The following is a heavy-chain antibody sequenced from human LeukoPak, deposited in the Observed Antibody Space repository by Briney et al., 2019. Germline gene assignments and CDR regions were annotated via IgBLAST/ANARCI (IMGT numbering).Heavy chain of an antibody. V-gene: IGHV1-8*01. D-gene: IGHD6-19*01. Sequence: ASVKVSFKASGYTFTSYDINWVRQATGQGLEWMGLMNPNSGNTGYAQKFQGRVTMTRNTSISTAYMELSSLRSEDTAVYYCAIDPTHSSGWSDDYWGQGTLVTVSS. J-gene: IGHJ4*02. CDR3: AIDPTHSSGWSDDY. CDR2: MNPNSGNT. CDR1: GYTFTSYD.